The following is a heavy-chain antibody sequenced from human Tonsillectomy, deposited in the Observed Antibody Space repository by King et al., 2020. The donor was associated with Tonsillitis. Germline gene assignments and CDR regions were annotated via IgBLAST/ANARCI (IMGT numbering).Heavy chain of an antibody. D-gene: IGHD2-21*02. V-gene: IGHV3-9*01. CDR1: GFTFDDYA. CDR3: AKALGAEHLLLGGVYYYYGMDV. J-gene: IGHJ6*02. CDR2: ISWNSGSI. Sequence: VQLVESGGGLVQPGRSLRLSCAASGFTFDDYAMHWVRQAPGKGLEWVSGISWNSGSIGYADSVKGRFTISRDNAKNSLYLQMNSLRAEDTALYYCAKALGAEHLLLGGVYYYYGMDVWGQGTTVTVSS.